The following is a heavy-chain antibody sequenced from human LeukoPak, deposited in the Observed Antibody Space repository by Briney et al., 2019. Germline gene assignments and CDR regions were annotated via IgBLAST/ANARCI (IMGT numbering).Heavy chain of an antibody. CDR2: ISSGGSTI. CDR1: GFTFSSYS. CDR3: ARGWPEFDY. J-gene: IGHJ4*02. V-gene: IGHV3-48*04. D-gene: IGHD1-14*01. Sequence: GGSLRLSCAASGFTFSSYSMHWVRQAPGKGLEWVSYISSGGSTIYYADSVKGRFTISRDNARNSVFLQVNSLRAEDTAVYYCARGWPEFDYWGQGTLVIVSS.